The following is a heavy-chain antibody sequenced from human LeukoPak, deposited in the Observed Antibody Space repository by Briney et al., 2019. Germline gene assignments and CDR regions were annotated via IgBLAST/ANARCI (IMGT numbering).Heavy chain of an antibody. Sequence: GGSLRLSCAASGFTFSSYSMTWVRQAPGKGLEWVSYISRSSSTIYYADSVKGRFTISRDNANNSLYLQMNSLRDEDTAVYYCARTPTYGFWSGYTLDVWGQGTTVTVSS. CDR2: ISRSSSTI. D-gene: IGHD3-3*01. V-gene: IGHV3-48*02. CDR1: GFTFSSYS. J-gene: IGHJ6*02. CDR3: ARTPTYGFWSGYTLDV.